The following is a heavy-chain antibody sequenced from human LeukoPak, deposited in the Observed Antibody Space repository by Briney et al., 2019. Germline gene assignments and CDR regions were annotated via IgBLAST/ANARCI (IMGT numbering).Heavy chain of an antibody. V-gene: IGHV3-23*01. CDR2: ISGSGGST. J-gene: IGHJ4*02. Sequence: PGASLRLSCAASGFTFSSYAMSWVRQAPGKGLEWVSAISGSGGSTYYADSVKGRFTISRDNSKNTLYLQMNSLRAEDTAVYYCAKSTAWTVTTHFDYWGQGTLVTVSS. D-gene: IGHD4-17*01. CDR3: AKSTAWTVTTHFDY. CDR1: GFTFSSYA.